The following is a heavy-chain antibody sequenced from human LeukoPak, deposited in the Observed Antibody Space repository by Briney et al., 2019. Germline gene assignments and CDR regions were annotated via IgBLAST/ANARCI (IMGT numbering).Heavy chain of an antibody. CDR3: TTGIRGD. CDR1: GFTFSDYA. Sequence: GRSLRLSCAATGFTFSDYAMHWVRQAPGKGLEWVGRIQSKTDGGKTDYAAPVKGRFTISRDDSKNTLYLQMNSLKTEDTAIYYCTTGIRGDWGQGTLVTVSS. D-gene: IGHD3-3*02. V-gene: IGHV3-15*07. CDR2: IQSKTDGGKT. J-gene: IGHJ4*02.